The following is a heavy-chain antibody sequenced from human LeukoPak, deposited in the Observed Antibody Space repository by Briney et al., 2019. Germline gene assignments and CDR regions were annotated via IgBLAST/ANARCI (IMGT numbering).Heavy chain of an antibody. CDR1: GGSFSGYY. CDR3: ARVGYSSGWLYYYYGMDV. D-gene: IGHD6-19*01. CDR2: INHSGST. Sequence: SETLSLTCAVYGGSFSGYYWSWIRQSPGKGLEWIGEINHSGSTNYNPSLRSRVTISVDTSKNQFSLKLSSVTAADTAVYYCARVGYSSGWLYYYYGMDVWGQGTTVTVSS. V-gene: IGHV4-34*01. J-gene: IGHJ6*02.